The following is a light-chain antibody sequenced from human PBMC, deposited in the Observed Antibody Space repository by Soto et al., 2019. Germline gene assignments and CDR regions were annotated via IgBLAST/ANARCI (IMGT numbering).Light chain of an antibody. CDR2: DAS. CDR1: QDISNY. CDR3: QQYDNLPPHKYT. J-gene: IGKJ2*01. V-gene: IGKV1-33*01. Sequence: DIQMTQSPSSLSASVGDRVTITCQASQDISNYLNWYQQKPGKAPKLLIYDASNLETGVTSRFSGSESGTDFNFTISSLQPEDIATYYCQQYDNLPPHKYTFGQGTKLEIK.